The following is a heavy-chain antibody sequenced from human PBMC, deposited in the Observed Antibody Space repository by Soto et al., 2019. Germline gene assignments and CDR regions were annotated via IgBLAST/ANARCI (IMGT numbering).Heavy chain of an antibody. D-gene: IGHD2-2*01. CDR3: ARAPGSDIGVVAAAPGRRRVWFDP. J-gene: IGHJ5*02. V-gene: IGHV1-69*01. Sequence: QVQLVQSGAEVKKPGSSVKVSCKASGGTFSSYAISWVRQAPGQGLEWMGGIIPIFGTANYAQTFQARVTLTADESTSTAYMELSSLRSEDTAVYYCARAPGSDIGVVAAAPGRRRVWFDPWGQGRLVTVGS. CDR2: IIPIFGTA. CDR1: GGTFSSYA.